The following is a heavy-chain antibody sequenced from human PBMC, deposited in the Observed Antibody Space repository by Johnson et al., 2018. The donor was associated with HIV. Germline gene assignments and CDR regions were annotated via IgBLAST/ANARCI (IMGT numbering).Heavy chain of an antibody. CDR2: IRYDGSNK. J-gene: IGHJ3*01. CDR3: VRGLLWFGELLEAFDV. V-gene: IGHV3-30*02. Sequence: QVQLVESGGGLVKPGGSLRLSCEVSGFTFSGYAMNWVRQAPGKGLEWVAFIRYDGSNKYYADSVKGRFTISRDNSKNTLYLQMTSLRAEDTAVYYCVRGLLWFGELLEAFDVWGQGTMVTVSS. D-gene: IGHD3-10*01. CDR1: GFTFSGYA.